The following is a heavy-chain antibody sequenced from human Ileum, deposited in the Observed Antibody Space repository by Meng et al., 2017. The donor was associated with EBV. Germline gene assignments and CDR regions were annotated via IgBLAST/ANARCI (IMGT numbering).Heavy chain of an antibody. CDR1: GGSISSSSYY. D-gene: IGHD1-14*01. Sequence: QLQLPALGPGLVKPSETLPLTCTVSGGSISSSSYYWAWIRQPPGEGLEWIGSVVYSGTTYYTSSLKSRVSISVDTSKNQFSLKLSSVTAADTAVYYCARHHHSPTFDYWGQGTLVTVSS. V-gene: IGHV4-39*01. CDR3: ARHHHSPTFDY. CDR2: VVYSGTT. J-gene: IGHJ4*02.